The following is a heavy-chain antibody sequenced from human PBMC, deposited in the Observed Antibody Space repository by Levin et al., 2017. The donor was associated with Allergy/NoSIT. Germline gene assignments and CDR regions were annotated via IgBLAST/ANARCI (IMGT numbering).Heavy chain of an antibody. CDR1: GFTFSSYA. V-gene: IGHV3-23*01. CDR2: ISGSGGST. D-gene: IGHD6-6*01. CDR3: AKDFAQLAPHAFDI. Sequence: QSGESLKISCAASGFTFSSYAISWVRQAPGKGLEWVSAISGSGGSTYYADSVKGRFTISRDNSKNTLYLQMNSLRAEDTAVYYCAKDFAQLAPHAFDIWGQGTMVTVSS. J-gene: IGHJ3*02.